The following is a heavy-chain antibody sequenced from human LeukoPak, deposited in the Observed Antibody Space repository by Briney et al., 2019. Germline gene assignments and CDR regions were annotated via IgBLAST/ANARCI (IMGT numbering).Heavy chain of an antibody. CDR2: ISAYNGNT. V-gene: IGHV1-18*01. CDR1: GYTFTSYG. CDR3: ARDRLSGAVAGTGVADY. D-gene: IGHD6-19*01. J-gene: IGHJ4*02. Sequence: ASVKVSCKASGYTFTSYGISWVRQAPGQGLEWMGWISAYNGNTNYAQKLQGRVTMTTDTSTSTAYMELRSLRSDDTAVYYCARDRLSGAVAGTGVADYWGQGTLVTVSS.